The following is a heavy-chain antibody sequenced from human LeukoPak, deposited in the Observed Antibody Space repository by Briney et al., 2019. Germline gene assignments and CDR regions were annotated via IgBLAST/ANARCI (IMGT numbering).Heavy chain of an antibody. J-gene: IGHJ4*02. CDR1: GYSISSGYY. CDR3: ARLLDYYDSSSYYYFDY. CDR2: IYHSGST. D-gene: IGHD3-22*01. V-gene: IGHV4-38-2*01. Sequence: SETLSLTCAVSGYSISSGYYWGWIRQPPGKGLEWVGSIYHSGSTYYNPSLKSRVTISVDTSKNQFSLKLSSVTAADTAVYYCARLLDYYDSSSYYYFDYWGQGTLVTVSS.